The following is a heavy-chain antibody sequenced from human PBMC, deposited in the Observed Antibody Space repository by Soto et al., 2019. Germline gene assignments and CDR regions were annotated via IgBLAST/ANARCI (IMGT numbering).Heavy chain of an antibody. D-gene: IGHD5-18*01. CDR3: ARGRRVDTAMADFDY. V-gene: IGHV4-4*02. J-gene: IGHJ4*02. CDR1: GGSISSSNW. Sequence: QVQLQESGPGLVKPSGTLSLTCAVSGGSISSSNWWSWVRQPPGKGLEWIGSIYHSGSTNYNPSLKSRVTISVDKSKNQCSLKLSSVTAADTAVYYCARGRRVDTAMADFDYWGQGTLVTVSS. CDR2: IYHSGST.